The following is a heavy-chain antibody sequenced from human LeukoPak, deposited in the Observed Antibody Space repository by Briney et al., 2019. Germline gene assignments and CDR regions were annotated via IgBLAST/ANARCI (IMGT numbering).Heavy chain of an antibody. CDR1: GFTFSSYA. J-gene: IGHJ4*02. Sequence: GGSLRLSCAASGFTFSSYAMSWLRQAPGKGLEWVSAISENGGTTYYADSVKGRSTISRDNSKDTLSLQLNSLRAEDTAVYYCAKEGPTGTTKFDYWGQGTLVTVSS. CDR2: ISENGGTT. CDR3: AKEGPTGTTKFDY. V-gene: IGHV3-23*01. D-gene: IGHD1-1*01.